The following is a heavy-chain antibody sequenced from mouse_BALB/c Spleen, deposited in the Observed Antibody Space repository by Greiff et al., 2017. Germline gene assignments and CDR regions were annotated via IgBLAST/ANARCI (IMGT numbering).Heavy chain of an antibody. CDR2: ISYDGSN. CDR1: GYSITSGYY. V-gene: IGHV3-6*02. CDR3: ARDRDYGNYGYFDV. J-gene: IGHJ1*01. Sequence: ESGPGLVKPSQSLSLTCSVTGYSITSGYYWNWIRQFPGNQLEWMGYISYDGSNNYNPSLKNRISITRDTSKNQFFLKLNSVTTEDTATYYCARDRDYGNYGYFDVWGAGTTVTVSS. D-gene: IGHD2-1*01.